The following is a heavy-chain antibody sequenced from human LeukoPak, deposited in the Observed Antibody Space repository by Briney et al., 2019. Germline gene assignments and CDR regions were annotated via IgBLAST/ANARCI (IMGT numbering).Heavy chain of an antibody. CDR2: ISSSSSYI. Sequence: KTGGSLRLSCAASGFTFSSYSMNWVRQAPGKGLEWVSSISSSSSYIYYADSVKGRFTISRDNAKNSLYLQMSSLRAEDTAVYYCAKDRNGNGYFFDYWGQGTLVTVSS. J-gene: IGHJ4*02. CDR3: AKDRNGNGYFFDY. CDR1: GFTFSSYS. V-gene: IGHV3-21*04. D-gene: IGHD3-22*01.